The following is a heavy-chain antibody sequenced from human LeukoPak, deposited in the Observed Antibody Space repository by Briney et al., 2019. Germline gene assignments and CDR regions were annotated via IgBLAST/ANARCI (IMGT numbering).Heavy chain of an antibody. D-gene: IGHD6-13*01. CDR3: ARGIADPYSFDS. CDR2: IYSTGST. V-gene: IGHV4-4*07. J-gene: IGHJ4*02. Sequence: SETLSLTCTVSGGSINFYYWSWIRQPAGEGLEWIGRIYSTGSTNYSPSLKSRVTMSVDKSKNQFSLNLSSVTAADTAVYYCARGIADPYSFDSWGQGTLVTVSS. CDR1: GGSINFYY.